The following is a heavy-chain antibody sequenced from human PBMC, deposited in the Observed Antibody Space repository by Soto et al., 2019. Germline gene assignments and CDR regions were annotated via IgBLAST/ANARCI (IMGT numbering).Heavy chain of an antibody. CDR2: IYYSGST. Sequence: PSETLSLTSIVSGGSISSSSYYWGWIRQPPGKGLEWIGSIYYSGSTYYNPSLKSRVTISVDTSKNQFSLKLSSVTAADTAVYYCARGDDCDYGDNDAFDIWGRGTMVTVSS. D-gene: IGHD4-17*01. CDR1: GGSISSSSYY. J-gene: IGHJ3*02. CDR3: ARGDDCDYGDNDAFDI. V-gene: IGHV4-39*01.